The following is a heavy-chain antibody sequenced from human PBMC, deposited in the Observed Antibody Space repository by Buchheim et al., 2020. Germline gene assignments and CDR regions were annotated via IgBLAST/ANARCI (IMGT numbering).Heavy chain of an antibody. J-gene: IGHJ4*02. CDR1: GGSIRDYY. CDR2: IYYSGST. Sequence: QVQLQESGPGLVKPSETLSLTCTVSGGSIRDYYWSWIRQPPGKGLEWIGHIYYSGSTNCNPSLKSRVTISVDRSKNKFSLKLSSVTAADTAVYYCARSGLLGTHFDYWGQGTL. D-gene: IGHD7-27*01. CDR3: ARSGLLGTHFDY. V-gene: IGHV4-59*01.